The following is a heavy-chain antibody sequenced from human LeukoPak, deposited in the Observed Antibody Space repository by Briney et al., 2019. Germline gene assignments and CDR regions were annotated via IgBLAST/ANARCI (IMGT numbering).Heavy chain of an antibody. Sequence: PGGSLRLSCAAPGFTFSSYAMSWVRQAPGKGLEWVSAISGSGGSTYYADSVKGRFTISRDNSKNTLYLQMNSLRAEDTAVYYCANMWLVLPLTGHDYWGQGTLVTVSS. V-gene: IGHV3-23*01. CDR2: ISGSGGST. D-gene: IGHD6-19*01. J-gene: IGHJ4*02. CDR3: ANMWLVLPLTGHDY. CDR1: GFTFSSYA.